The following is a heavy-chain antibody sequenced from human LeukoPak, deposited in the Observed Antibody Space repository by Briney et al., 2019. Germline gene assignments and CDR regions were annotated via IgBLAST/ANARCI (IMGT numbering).Heavy chain of an antibody. V-gene: IGHV3-53*01. Sequence: GGSLRLSCAASGFTFSSHSMNWVRQAPGKGLEWVSVIYSGGSTYYADSVKGRFTISRDNSKNTLYLQMNSLRAEDTAVYYCVRGDYGDYTLFDYWGQGTLVTVSS. J-gene: IGHJ4*02. D-gene: IGHD4-17*01. CDR2: IYSGGST. CDR1: GFTFSSHS. CDR3: VRGDYGDYTLFDY.